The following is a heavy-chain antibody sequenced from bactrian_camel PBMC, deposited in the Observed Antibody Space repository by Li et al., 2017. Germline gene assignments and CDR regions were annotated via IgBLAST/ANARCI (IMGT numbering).Heavy chain of an antibody. CDR3: ARNGGGWSLAY. CDR2: IFRGGGA. CDR1: GTIFSNYA. D-gene: IGHD8*01. V-gene: IGHV3S31*01. J-gene: IGHJ4*01. Sequence: VQLVESGGGLVQPGGSLRLACAIHGTIFSNYAMTWVRQAPGEGLEWVSVIFRGGGAYYAESVQGRFTISRDNAQNTLYLELNSLKTEDMAMYFCARNGGGWSLAYWGQGTQVTVS.